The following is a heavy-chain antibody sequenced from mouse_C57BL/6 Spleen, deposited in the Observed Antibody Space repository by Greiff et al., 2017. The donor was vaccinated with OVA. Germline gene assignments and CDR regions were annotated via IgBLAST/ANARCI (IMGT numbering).Heavy chain of an antibody. CDR3: ASGYSYAMDY. V-gene: IGHV1-81*01. CDR2: IYPRSGNN. D-gene: IGHD2-3*01. J-gene: IGHJ4*01. CDR1: GYTFTSYG. Sequence: QVQLQQSGAELARPGASVKLSCKASGYTFTSYGISWVKQRTGQGLEWIGEIYPRSGNNYYNEKFKGKATLTADKSSSTAYMELRSLTSEDSAVYFCASGYSYAMDYWGQGTSVTVSS.